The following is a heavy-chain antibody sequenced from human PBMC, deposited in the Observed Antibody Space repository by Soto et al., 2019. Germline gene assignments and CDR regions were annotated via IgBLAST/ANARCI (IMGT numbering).Heavy chain of an antibody. J-gene: IGHJ6*02. CDR3: ARTGIVVVPAAIRYYYGMDV. Sequence: PGESLKISCKGSGYSFTSYCISWVLQMPGKGLEWMGRIDPSDSYTNYSPSFQGHVTISADKSISTAYLQWSSLKASDTAMYYCARTGIVVVPAAIRYYYGMDVWGQGTTVTVSS. CDR2: IDPSDSYT. V-gene: IGHV5-10-1*01. CDR1: GYSFTSYC. D-gene: IGHD2-2*02.